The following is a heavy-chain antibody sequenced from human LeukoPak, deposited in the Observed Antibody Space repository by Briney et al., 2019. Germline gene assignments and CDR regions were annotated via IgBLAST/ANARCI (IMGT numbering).Heavy chain of an antibody. CDR1: GFTFSHYA. J-gene: IGHJ5*02. Sequence: GGSLRLSCTASGFTFSHYAMRWVRQSPGKGLEWVSGISSSGGITSYADSVHGRFTISRDNSKNTVYLRMNSLRADDTAVYYCAKAGYCSTTDCFEKWFDPWGQGTLVTVSS. CDR2: ISSSGGIT. CDR3: AKAGYCSTTDCFEKWFDP. V-gene: IGHV3-23*01. D-gene: IGHD2-2*01.